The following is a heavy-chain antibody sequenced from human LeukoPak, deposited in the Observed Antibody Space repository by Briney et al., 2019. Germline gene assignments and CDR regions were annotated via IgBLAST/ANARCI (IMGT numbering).Heavy chain of an antibody. CDR3: TSALRGDYFYYGMDV. V-gene: IGHV3-9*01. CDR2: ISWNSGSI. CDR1: GFTFDDYA. D-gene: IGHD2-21*01. Sequence: QPGGSLRLSCAASGFTFDDYAMHWVRQAPGKGLEWVSGISWNSGSIGYADSAKGRFTISRDNAKNSLYLQMNSLRAEDTALYYCTSALRGDYFYYGMDVWGQGTTVTVSS. J-gene: IGHJ6*02.